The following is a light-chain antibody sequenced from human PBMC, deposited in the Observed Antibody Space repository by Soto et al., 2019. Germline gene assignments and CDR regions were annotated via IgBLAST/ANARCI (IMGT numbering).Light chain of an antibody. J-gene: IGKJ1*01. CDR1: QSVSSN. CDR3: QQYKSYPMT. CDR2: GAS. Sequence: EIVMTQSPATLSVSPGERATLSCRASQSVSSNLAWYQQKPGQAPRLLIYGASTRATGIPARFSGSGSGTEFTLTISSLQSEDFAVYYCQQYKSYPMTFGQGTKVEIK. V-gene: IGKV3-15*01.